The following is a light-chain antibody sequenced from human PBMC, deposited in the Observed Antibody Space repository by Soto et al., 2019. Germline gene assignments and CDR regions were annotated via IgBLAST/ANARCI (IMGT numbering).Light chain of an antibody. Sequence: QSVLTHPPSASGTPGQRVTISCSGSSSNIGSNTVNWYQQLPGTAPKLLIYSNNPRPSGVPDRFSGSKSGTSASLAISGLQSEDEADYYCAAWDDSLNGPVFGTGTKVTVL. V-gene: IGLV1-44*01. CDR3: AAWDDSLNGPV. CDR2: SNN. J-gene: IGLJ1*01. CDR1: SSNIGSNT.